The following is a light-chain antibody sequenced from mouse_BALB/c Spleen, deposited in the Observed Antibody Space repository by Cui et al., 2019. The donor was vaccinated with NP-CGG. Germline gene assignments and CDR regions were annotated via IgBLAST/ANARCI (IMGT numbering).Light chain of an antibody. V-gene: IGLV1*01. CDR1: TGAVTTSNY. CDR2: GTI. J-gene: IGLJ1*01. Sequence: QDVVNQEYELTTSPGETVTLTCRSSTGAVTTSNYANWVQEKPDHLFTGLIGGTINRAPGVPAKFSGSLIGDKAVLTITGAQTEDEAIYFCALWYSNHWVFGGGTKLTVL. CDR3: ALWYSNHWV.